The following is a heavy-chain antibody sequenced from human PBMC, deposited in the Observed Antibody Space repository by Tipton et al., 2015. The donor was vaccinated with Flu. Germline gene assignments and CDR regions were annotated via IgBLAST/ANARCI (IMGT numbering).Heavy chain of an antibody. CDR2: SYYSGST. J-gene: IGHJ4*02. CDR1: GGSLSYYY. D-gene: IGHD3-16*01. V-gene: IGHV4-59*01. CDR3: ARDGGGPAAVDF. Sequence: TLSLTCTVSGGSLSYYYWNWIRQPPGKGLVWIGFSYYSGSTAYNPALTSRVTLSVDTSRNQFSLNLTSVTAADTAVYYCARDGGGPAAVDFWSQGILVAVSS.